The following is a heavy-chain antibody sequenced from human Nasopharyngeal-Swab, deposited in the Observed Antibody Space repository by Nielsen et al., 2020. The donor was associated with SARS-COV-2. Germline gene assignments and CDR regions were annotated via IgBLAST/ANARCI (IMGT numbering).Heavy chain of an antibody. D-gene: IGHD3-9*01. CDR3: ARGSGAGNFDWFFGY. J-gene: IGHJ4*02. Sequence: SVKVSCKASGGTFSSYAISWVRQAPGQGLEWMGGIIPIFGTANYAQKFQGRVTITADKSTSTAYMELSSLRSEDPAVYYCARGSGAGNFDWFFGYWGQGTLVTVSS. V-gene: IGHV1-69*06. CDR2: IIPIFGTA. CDR1: GGTFSSYA.